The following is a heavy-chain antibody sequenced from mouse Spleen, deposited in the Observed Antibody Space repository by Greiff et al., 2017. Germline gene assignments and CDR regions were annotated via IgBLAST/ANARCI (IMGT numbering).Heavy chain of an antibody. V-gene: IGHV5-17*01. Sequence: EVKLVESGGGLVKPGGSLKLSCAASGFTFSDYGMHWVRQAPEKGLEWVAYISSGSSTIYYADTVKGRFTISRDNAKNTLFLQMTSLRSEDTAMYYCARYGNFYWYFDVWGAGTTVTVSS. CDR2: ISSGSSTI. CDR1: GFTFSDYG. CDR3: ARYGNFYWYFDV. D-gene: IGHD2-1*01. J-gene: IGHJ1*01.